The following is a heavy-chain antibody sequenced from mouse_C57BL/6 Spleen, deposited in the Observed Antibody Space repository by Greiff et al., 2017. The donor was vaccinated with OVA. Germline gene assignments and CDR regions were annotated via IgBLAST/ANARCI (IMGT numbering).Heavy chain of an antibody. Sequence: VQLQQSDAELVKPGASVKISCKVSGYTFPDHTIPWMKQRPEQGLEWIGYIYPRDGSTKYNEKFKGKATLTADKSSSTAYMQLNSLTSEDSAVYFCANYYGSSYAWFAYWGQGTLVTVSA. CDR1: GYTFPDHT. CDR3: ANYYGSSYAWFAY. V-gene: IGHV1-78*01. J-gene: IGHJ3*01. CDR2: IYPRDGST. D-gene: IGHD1-1*01.